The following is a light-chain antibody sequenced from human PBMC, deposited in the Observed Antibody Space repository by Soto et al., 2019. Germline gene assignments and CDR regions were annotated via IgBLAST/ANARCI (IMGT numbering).Light chain of an antibody. J-gene: IGLJ1*01. CDR2: EVS. Sequence: QSALTQPPSTSGSPGQSVTISCTGTSGDVGKYDYVSWFQHHPGKAPKLIIYEVSKRPSGVSDRFSGSKSGNTASLTISGLQAEDEADYYCSSYTSSSTLVFGTGTKVTVL. CDR1: SGDVGKYDY. V-gene: IGLV2-14*01. CDR3: SSYTSSSTLV.